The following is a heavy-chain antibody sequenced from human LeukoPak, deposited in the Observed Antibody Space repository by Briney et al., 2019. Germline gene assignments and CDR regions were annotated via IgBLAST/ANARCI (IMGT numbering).Heavy chain of an antibody. J-gene: IGHJ5*02. Sequence: PGGSLRLSCAASGFTFSSYAMGWVRQAPGKGLEWVSAISGSGGSTYYADSVKGRFTISRDNSKNTLYLQMNSLRAEDTAVYYCAKSPGNLSGYYPSWGQGTLVTVSS. V-gene: IGHV3-23*01. CDR3: AKSPGNLSGYYPS. D-gene: IGHD3-3*01. CDR2: ISGSGGST. CDR1: GFTFSSYA.